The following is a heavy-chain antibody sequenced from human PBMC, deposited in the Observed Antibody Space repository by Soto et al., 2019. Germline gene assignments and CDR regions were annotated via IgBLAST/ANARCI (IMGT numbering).Heavy chain of an antibody. D-gene: IGHD2-21*02. J-gene: IGHJ4*02. V-gene: IGHV1-69*02. CDR1: GGTFSSYT. CDR2: IIPILGIA. Sequence: QVQLVQSGAEVKKPGSSVKVSCKASGGTFSSYTISWVRQAPGQGLEWMGRIIPILGIANYAQKFQGRVTITADKSTSTAYMELSSLRSEDTAVYYCASTAVVTPGLDYWGQGTLVTVSS. CDR3: ASTAVVTPGLDY.